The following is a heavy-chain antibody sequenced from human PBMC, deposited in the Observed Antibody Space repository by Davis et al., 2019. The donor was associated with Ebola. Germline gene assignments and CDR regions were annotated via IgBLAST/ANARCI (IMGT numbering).Heavy chain of an antibody. CDR1: GYSFADCA. CDR2: IATNTGNP. Sequence: ASVTVSCKASGYSFADCAINWVRQAPGQGLEWMGWIATNTGNPMYAQGFTGRVVFSLDTSVSTAYLQISSLEPDDTAVYYCAKSRGSGWFTLDNWGQGTQVTVS. D-gene: IGHD6-19*01. V-gene: IGHV7-4-1*02. J-gene: IGHJ4*02. CDR3: AKSRGSGWFTLDN.